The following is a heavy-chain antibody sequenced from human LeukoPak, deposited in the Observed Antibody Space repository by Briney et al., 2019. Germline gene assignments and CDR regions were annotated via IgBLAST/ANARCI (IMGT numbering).Heavy chain of an antibody. D-gene: IGHD1-7*01. Sequence: GGSLRLSCAASGFTFSNYNMNGVRQDPGKGLECISYISSSGSTIYYADSVKGRFTISRDNAKSSLFLQMNSLRAEDTAVYYCARENFADLFDYWGQGILVTVSS. CDR2: ISSSGSTI. CDR3: ARENFADLFDY. V-gene: IGHV3-48*01. J-gene: IGHJ4*02. CDR1: GFTFSNYN.